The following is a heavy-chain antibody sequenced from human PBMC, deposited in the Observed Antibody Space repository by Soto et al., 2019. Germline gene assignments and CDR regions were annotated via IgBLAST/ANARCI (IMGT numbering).Heavy chain of an antibody. Sequence: QTGGSLRLSCAASGFTFSSYWMSWVRQAPGKGLEWVANIKQDGSEKYYVDSVKGRFTISRDNAKNSLYLQMNSLRAEDTAVYYCARVLRYDSSGYGRDYWGQGTLVTVSS. D-gene: IGHD3-22*01. CDR2: IKQDGSEK. V-gene: IGHV3-7*01. CDR1: GFTFSSYW. J-gene: IGHJ4*02. CDR3: ARVLRYDSSGYGRDY.